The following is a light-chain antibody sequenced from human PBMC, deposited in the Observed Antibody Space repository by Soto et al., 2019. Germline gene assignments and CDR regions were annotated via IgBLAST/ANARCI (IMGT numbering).Light chain of an antibody. CDR1: QDIRGA. V-gene: IGKV1-13*02. CDR3: QQFNVYPIT. J-gene: IGKJ5*01. CDR2: DVS. Sequence: AIPLTQSPSSLSASVGDRVTITCRASQDIRGALAWYQQKPGKAPKLLIYDVSSLEIGVPSRFSGSGSGTDFTFTISSLQPEDFATYYCQQFNVYPITFGQGTRLEIK.